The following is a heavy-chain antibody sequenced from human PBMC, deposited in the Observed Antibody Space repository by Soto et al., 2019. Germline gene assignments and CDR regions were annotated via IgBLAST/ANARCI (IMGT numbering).Heavy chain of an antibody. CDR3: ARGLKYGDYSRWFDP. Sequence: QVQLVQSGAEVKKPGASVKVSCKASGYTFTSYDIHWVRQATGQGFEYLGWMNPNSGNTGYVKKFQGRVTMTRDTYMSTAYMELSSLRSEDTAVYYCARGLKYGDYSRWFDPWGPGTLVTVSS. V-gene: IGHV1-8*01. D-gene: IGHD4-17*01. CDR2: MNPNSGNT. J-gene: IGHJ5*02. CDR1: GYTFTSYD.